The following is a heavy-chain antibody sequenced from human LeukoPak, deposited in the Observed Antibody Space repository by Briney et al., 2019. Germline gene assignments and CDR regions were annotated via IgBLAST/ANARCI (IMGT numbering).Heavy chain of an antibody. Sequence: GGSLRLSCAASGFTFDDYGMSWVRQAPGKGLEWVSGINWNGGSTTYADSVKGRFTISRDNGKNSLYLQMNSLRAEDTAVYYCARINDFWSGYGGGDFDYWGQGTLVTVSS. J-gene: IGHJ4*02. D-gene: IGHD3-3*01. CDR2: INWNGGST. CDR1: GFTFDDYG. CDR3: ARINDFWSGYGGGDFDY. V-gene: IGHV3-20*04.